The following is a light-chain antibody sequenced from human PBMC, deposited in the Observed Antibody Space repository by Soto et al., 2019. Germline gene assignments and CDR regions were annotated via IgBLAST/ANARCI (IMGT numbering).Light chain of an antibody. J-gene: IGLJ2*01. CDR2: EDN. CDR1: SGSIASNY. CDR3: QSYDYSTVV. Sequence: NFMLTQPHSVSESPGKTVTISCTRSSGSIASNYVQWYQQSPGSAPTTVIYEDNQRPSGVPDRFSGSTDGSSNSASLTISGLQTEDEGDYYCQSYDYSTVVFGGGITLTVL. V-gene: IGLV6-57*04.